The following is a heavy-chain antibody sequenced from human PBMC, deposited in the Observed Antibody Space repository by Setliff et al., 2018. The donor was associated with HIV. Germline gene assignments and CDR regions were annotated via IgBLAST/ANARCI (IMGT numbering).Heavy chain of an antibody. CDR2: IYYGWST. J-gene: IGHJ1*01. D-gene: IGHD6-19*01. V-gene: IGHV4-59*11. Sequence: PSETLSLTCSVSGVPISDHYWSWIRQPPGKGLEWIGYIYYGWSTQYNPSLRSRVTISADTSKNQFSLKLTSVTAADTAVYYCATYSSAWFEFFQHWGLGTLVTVSS. CDR1: GVPISDHY. CDR3: ATYSSAWFEFFQH.